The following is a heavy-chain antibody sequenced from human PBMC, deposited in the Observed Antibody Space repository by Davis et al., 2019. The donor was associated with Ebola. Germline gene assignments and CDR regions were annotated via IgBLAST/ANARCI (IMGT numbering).Heavy chain of an antibody. CDR3: AREGGSGWYFQLGY. Sequence: GGSLRLSCAASGFTFSSYSMNWVRQAPGKGLEWVSFISSSSSYIYYADSVKGRFTISRDNAKNSLYLQMNSLRAEDTAVYYCAREGGSGWYFQLGYWGQGTLVTVSS. V-gene: IGHV3-21*01. CDR1: GFTFSSYS. J-gene: IGHJ4*02. D-gene: IGHD6-19*01. CDR2: ISSSSSYI.